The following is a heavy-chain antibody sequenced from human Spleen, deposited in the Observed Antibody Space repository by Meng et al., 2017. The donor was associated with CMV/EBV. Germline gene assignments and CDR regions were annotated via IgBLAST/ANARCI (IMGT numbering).Heavy chain of an antibody. Sequence: GGSLRLSCAASGFTFSSYTMHWVRQAPGKGLEWVALISFDGNNKYYADSVKGRFTISRDNSKNTLYLQMNSLRAEDTAVYYCAKAGQNDYWGQGTLVTVSS. CDR3: AKAGQNDY. CDR1: GFTFSSYT. CDR2: ISFDGNNK. J-gene: IGHJ4*02. D-gene: IGHD3-10*01. V-gene: IGHV3-30-3*01.